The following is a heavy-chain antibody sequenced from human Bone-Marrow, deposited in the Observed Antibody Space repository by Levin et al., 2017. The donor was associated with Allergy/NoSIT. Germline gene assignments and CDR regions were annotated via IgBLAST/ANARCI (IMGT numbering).Heavy chain of an antibody. CDR2: ISSSSSYT. CDR1: GFTFSDYY. J-gene: IGHJ4*02. D-gene: IGHD3-22*01. V-gene: IGHV3-11*05. Sequence: GESLKISCAASGFTFSDYYMSWIRQAPGKGLEWVSYISSSSSYTNYADSVKGRFTISRDNAKNSLYLQMNSLRAEDTAVYYCARVNSRLRITMIVVVTEGGEFDYWGQGTLVTVSS. CDR3: ARVNSRLRITMIVVVTEGGEFDY.